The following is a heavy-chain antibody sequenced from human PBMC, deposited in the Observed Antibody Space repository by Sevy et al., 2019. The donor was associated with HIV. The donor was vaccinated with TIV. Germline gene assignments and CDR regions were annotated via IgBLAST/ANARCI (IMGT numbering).Heavy chain of an antibody. CDR2: ISSSGSTI. CDR1: GFTFSSYE. CDR3: ARDCSSTSCSGRAFDI. Sequence: GGSLRLSCAAYGFTFSSYEMNWVRQAPGKGLEWVSYISSSGSTIYYADSVKGRFTISRDNAKNSLYLQMNSLRAEDTAVYYCARDCSSTSCSGRAFDIWGQGTMVTVSS. J-gene: IGHJ3*02. D-gene: IGHD2-2*01. V-gene: IGHV3-48*03.